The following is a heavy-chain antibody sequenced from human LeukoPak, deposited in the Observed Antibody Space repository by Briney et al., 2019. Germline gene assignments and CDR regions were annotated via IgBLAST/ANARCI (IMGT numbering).Heavy chain of an antibody. V-gene: IGHV1-46*01. CDR2: INPSGGST. J-gene: IGHJ5*02. D-gene: IGHD3-16*02. CDR3: ARVSFMITFGGVIVSNWFDP. Sequence: GASVKVSCKASGYTFTSYYMHWVRQAPGQGLEWMGIINPSGGSTSYAQKFQGRVTMTRDTSTSTVYMELSSLRSEDTAVYYCARVSFMITFGGVIVSNWFDPWGQGTLVTVSS. CDR1: GYTFTSYY.